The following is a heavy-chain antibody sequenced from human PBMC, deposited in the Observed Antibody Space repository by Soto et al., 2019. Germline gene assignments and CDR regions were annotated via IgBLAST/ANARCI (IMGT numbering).Heavy chain of an antibody. J-gene: IGHJ5*02. CDR2: ISGSGGTT. D-gene: IGHD6-19*01. CDR3: AKEYSSGWNVGWFDP. V-gene: IGHV3-23*01. Sequence: GGSLRLSCAASGFTFSSYAMTWVRQAPGKGLEWVSSISGSGGTTYYADSVKGRFTISRDNSKNTLYLQMNSLRAEDTAVYYCAKEYSSGWNVGWFDPWGQGTLVTVSS. CDR1: GFTFSSYA.